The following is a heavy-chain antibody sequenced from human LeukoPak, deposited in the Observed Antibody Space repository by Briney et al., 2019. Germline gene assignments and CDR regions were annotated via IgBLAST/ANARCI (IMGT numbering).Heavy chain of an antibody. D-gene: IGHD2-15*01. V-gene: IGHV3-33*03. CDR3: ARCDGGSCEGSRGFDH. J-gene: IGHJ4*02. CDR2: IWYDGSNK. Sequence: QTGGSLRLSCAASGFNFRDYGLHWVRQSPGKGLEWVAIIWYDGSNKYYGDSVKGRFNISRDNSKNTLYLQMNNLRAEDTAVYYCARCDGGSCEGSRGFDHWGQGTLVSVSS. CDR1: GFNFRDYG.